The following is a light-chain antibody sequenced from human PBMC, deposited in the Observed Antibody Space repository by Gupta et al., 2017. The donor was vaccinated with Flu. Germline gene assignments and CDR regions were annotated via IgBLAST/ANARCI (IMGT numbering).Light chain of an antibody. V-gene: IGLV2-14*03. CDR2: DVT. CDR1: SSDIGFYNY. CDR3: TSYTTTSTLV. Sequence: TSSDIGFYNYVSWYQQHPDKAPKLLIYDVTNRPSGASDRFSGSKSGNTASLTISGLQTEDEADYYCTSYTTTSTLVFGTGTKVIV. J-gene: IGLJ1*01.